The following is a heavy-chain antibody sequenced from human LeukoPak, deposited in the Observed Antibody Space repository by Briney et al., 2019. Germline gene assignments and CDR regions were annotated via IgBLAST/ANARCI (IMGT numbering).Heavy chain of an antibody. CDR1: GDSISSGDYY. V-gene: IGHV4-61*02. J-gene: IGHJ1*01. CDR3: ARVVQSTDSSGFCLPEYFQH. CDR2: ISSSGST. Sequence: SETLSLTCTVSGDSISSGDYYWSWIRQPAGKGLEWIGRISSSGSTNYNPSLKSRVTISVDTSKNQFSLKLSSVTAADTAVYYCARVVQSTDSSGFCLPEYFQHWGQGTLVTVSS. D-gene: IGHD3-22*01.